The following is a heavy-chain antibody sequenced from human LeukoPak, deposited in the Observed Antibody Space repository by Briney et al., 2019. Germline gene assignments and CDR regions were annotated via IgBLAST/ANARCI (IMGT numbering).Heavy chain of an antibody. CDR1: GASISSHY. V-gene: IGHV4-59*11. CDR2: IYYSGST. Sequence: PSETLSLTCAVSGASISSHYWSWIRQPPGKGLEWIGNIYYSGSTKYNPSLKSRVTISIDTSRNQFSLKLTSVTAADTAVYYCARVPHCSSNSCQAWFDPWGQGTLVTVSS. D-gene: IGHD2-2*01. CDR3: ARVPHCSSNSCQAWFDP. J-gene: IGHJ5*02.